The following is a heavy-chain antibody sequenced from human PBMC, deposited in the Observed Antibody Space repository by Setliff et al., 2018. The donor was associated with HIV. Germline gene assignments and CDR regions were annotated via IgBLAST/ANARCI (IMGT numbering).Heavy chain of an antibody. Sequence: GGSLRLSCSASGFTFSSYAMTWVRQAPGKGVEWVSVILSGGDSTYYADSVKGRFIISRDNSKNTLYLQMNSLRAEDTAVYFCARYVRPPYYFDYWGQGALVTVSS. D-gene: IGHD3-10*01. V-gene: IGHV3-23*03. J-gene: IGHJ4*02. CDR1: GFTFSSYA. CDR2: ILSGGDST. CDR3: ARYVRPPYYFDY.